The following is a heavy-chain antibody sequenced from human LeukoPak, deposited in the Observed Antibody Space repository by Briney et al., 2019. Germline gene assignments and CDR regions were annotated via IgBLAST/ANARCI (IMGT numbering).Heavy chain of an antibody. CDR2: TSSSGSTI. D-gene: IGHD1-26*01. CDR3: AVGAKRGLFDY. V-gene: IGHV3-11*01. Sequence: GGSLRLSCAASGFTFSDYYMSWVRQAPGKGLEWVSYTSSSGSTIYYADSVKGRFTISRDNAKNSLYLQMNSLRAEDTAVYYCAVGAKRGLFDYWGQGTLVTVSS. CDR1: GFTFSDYY. J-gene: IGHJ4*02.